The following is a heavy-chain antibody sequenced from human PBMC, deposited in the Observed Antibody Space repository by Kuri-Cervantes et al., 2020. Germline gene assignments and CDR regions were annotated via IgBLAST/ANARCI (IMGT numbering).Heavy chain of an antibody. J-gene: IGHJ5*02. CDR2: ISAYNDNT. CDR1: GYIFTNYA. V-gene: IGHV1-18*01. CDR3: ARDRRGYDILTRYAQFDP. D-gene: IGHD3-9*01. Sequence: ASVKVSCKASGYIFTNYAIIWVRQAPGQGLEWMGWISAYNDNTKYAQKFQGRVTMTTNTSTDTAYMELRSLRSDDTAVYFCARDRRGYDILTRYAQFDPWGQGTLVRLL.